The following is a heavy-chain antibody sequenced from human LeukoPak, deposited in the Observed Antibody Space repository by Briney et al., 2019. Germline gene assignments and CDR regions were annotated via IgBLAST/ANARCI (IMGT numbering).Heavy chain of an antibody. CDR2: IRSKAYGGTT. CDR3: TREVTIFGVVIIYFDY. D-gene: IGHD3-3*01. V-gene: IGHV3-49*04. J-gene: IGHJ4*02. Sequence: GGSLRLSCTASGFTFGDYAMSWVRQAPGKGLEWVGFIRSKAYGGTTEYAASVKGRFTISRDDSKSIAYLQMNSLKTEDTAVYYCTREVTIFGVVIIYFDYWGQGTLVTVSS. CDR1: GFTFGDYA.